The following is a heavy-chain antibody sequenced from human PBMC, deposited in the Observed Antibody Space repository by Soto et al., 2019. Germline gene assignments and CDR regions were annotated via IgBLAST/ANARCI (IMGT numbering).Heavy chain of an antibody. CDR3: ARGAGYCSGVSGYSSRLGKNNWLDP. CDR2: INHSGST. D-gene: IGHD2-15*01. Sequence: SETLSLTCAVYGGSFSGYYWSWIRQPPGKGLEWIGEINHSGSTNYNPSLKSRVTISVDTSKNQFSLKLSSVTAADTAVYYCARGAGYCSGVSGYSSRLGKNNWLDPGGKETLVTVPS. CDR1: GGSFSGYY. J-gene: IGHJ5*02. V-gene: IGHV4-34*01.